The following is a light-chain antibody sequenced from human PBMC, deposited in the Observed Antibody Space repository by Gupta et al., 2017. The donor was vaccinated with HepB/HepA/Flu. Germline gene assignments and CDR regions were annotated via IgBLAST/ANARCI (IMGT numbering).Light chain of an antibody. V-gene: IGLV3-19*01. CDR3: SSRGNSGAHQGV. CDR2: GKT. Sequence: SSERTRDAAMSVALGQTVRITCQGDSLKEYYASWYQGKPGQAPRRVNNGKTNRPSGIPGRFSCATPCNTAASIFNGAHEEDDGDDYCSSRGNSGAHQGVFGGGTKVTVL. J-gene: IGLJ3*02. CDR1: SLKEYY.